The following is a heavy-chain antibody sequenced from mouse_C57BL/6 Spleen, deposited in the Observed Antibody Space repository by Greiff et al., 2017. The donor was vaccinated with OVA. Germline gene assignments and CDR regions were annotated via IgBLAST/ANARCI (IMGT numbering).Heavy chain of an antibody. Sequence: EVQRVESGGGLVKPGGSLKLSCAASGFTFSSYAMSWVRQTPEKRLEWVATISDGGSYTYNPDNVKGRFTISRDNAKNNLYLQMSHLKSEDTAMYYCARDLNWDGTYFDYWGQGTTLTVSS. D-gene: IGHD4-1*01. CDR3: ARDLNWDGTYFDY. CDR2: ISDGGSYT. J-gene: IGHJ2*01. CDR1: GFTFSSYA. V-gene: IGHV5-4*01.